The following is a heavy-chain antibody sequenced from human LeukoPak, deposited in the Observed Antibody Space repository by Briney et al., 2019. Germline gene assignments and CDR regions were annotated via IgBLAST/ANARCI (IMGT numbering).Heavy chain of an antibody. CDR1: GYTFTTSY. CDR2: INPSGGTT. J-gene: IGHJ4*02. CDR3: ARIDTSGSYFDY. Sequence: RASVKVSCKASGYTFTTSYMHWVRQAPGQGLEWMGIINPSGGTTSYAQKFQGRVTMTRDMSTSTVYMELSSLRSEDTAVYYCARIDTSGSYFDYWGQGTLVTVS. V-gene: IGHV1-46*01. D-gene: IGHD3-22*01.